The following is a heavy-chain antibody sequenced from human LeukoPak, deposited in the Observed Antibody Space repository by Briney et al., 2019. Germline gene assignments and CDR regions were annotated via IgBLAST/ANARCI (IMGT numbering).Heavy chain of an antibody. Sequence: ASVKVSCKTSGYTFTSCGISWVRQAPGQGLEWMGWISPYRGKTNYGEKFQGRVTMTTDTSTNTAYMELRSLRSDDTAVYYCARDLDGSGSYYTDYWGQGTVVTVSA. J-gene: IGHJ4*02. D-gene: IGHD3-10*01. CDR2: ISPYRGKT. V-gene: IGHV1-18*01. CDR3: ARDLDGSGSYYTDY. CDR1: GYTFTSCG.